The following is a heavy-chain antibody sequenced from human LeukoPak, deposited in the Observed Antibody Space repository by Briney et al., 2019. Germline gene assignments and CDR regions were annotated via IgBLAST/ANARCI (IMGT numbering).Heavy chain of an antibody. V-gene: IGHV3-53*01. CDR1: GFTVSSNY. CDR2: IYSGGST. Sequence: PGGSLRLSCAASGFTVSSNYMSWVRQAPGKGLEWVSVIYSGGSTYYADSVKGRFTISRDNSKNTLYLQMNSPRAEDTAVYYCAKDRPPKMTTVTTQDAFDIWGQGTMVTVSS. D-gene: IGHD4-17*01. CDR3: AKDRPPKMTTVTTQDAFDI. J-gene: IGHJ3*02.